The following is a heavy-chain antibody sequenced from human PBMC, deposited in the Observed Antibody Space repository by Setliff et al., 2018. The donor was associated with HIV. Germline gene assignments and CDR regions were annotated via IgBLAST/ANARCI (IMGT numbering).Heavy chain of an antibody. CDR3: VRGPQFRPH. V-gene: IGHV3-48*01. J-gene: IGHJ4*02. CDR2: ISSSSSSI. Sequence: TGGSLRLSCAASGFPFTTYSMNWVRQAPGKGLEWVSYISSSSSSIYHADSVKGRFTISRDNAKNTLYLQMNRLRAEDTALYYCVRGPQFRPHWGQGTLVTVSS. CDR1: GFPFTTYS.